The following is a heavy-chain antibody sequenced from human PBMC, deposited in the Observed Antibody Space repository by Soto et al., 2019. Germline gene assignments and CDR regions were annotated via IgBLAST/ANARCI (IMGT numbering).Heavy chain of an antibody. Sequence: TLSLTCAVSGYSISSCYYWGWILHSPGKGLEWIGSVYLSGVTYFNPSLKSRVTISVDTSKNQFSLKLNSMTAADTAVYYCARDDRDSTSPTFDYWGQGVLVTVSS. V-gene: IGHV4-38-2*02. CDR1: GYSISSCYY. CDR3: ARDDRDSTSPTFDY. J-gene: IGHJ4*02. D-gene: IGHD6-6*01. CDR2: VYLSGVT.